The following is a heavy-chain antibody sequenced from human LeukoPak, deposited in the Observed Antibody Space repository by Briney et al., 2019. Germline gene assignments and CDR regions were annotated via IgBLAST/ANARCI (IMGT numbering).Heavy chain of an antibody. V-gene: IGHV4-4*02. CDR3: ANKGYCSTTSGYHAGY. CDR1: GESVSSSNW. D-gene: IGHD2-2*01. CDR2: YYHSGTT. Sequence: SETLSLTCAVSGESVSSSNWWSWVRQPPGKGLEWIGEYYHSGTTNYNPSLKSRVTISIDTSRNQFSLRLTSVTAADTAVYYCANKGYCSTTSGYHAGYWGQGTLVTVSS. J-gene: IGHJ4*02.